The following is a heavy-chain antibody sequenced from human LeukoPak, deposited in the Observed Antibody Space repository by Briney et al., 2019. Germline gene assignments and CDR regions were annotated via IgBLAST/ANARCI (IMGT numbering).Heavy chain of an antibody. V-gene: IGHV1-24*01. J-gene: IGHJ4*02. CDR1: GYTLTELS. Sequence: ASVKVSCKVSGYTLTELSMHWVRQAPGKGLEWMGGFDPEDGETIYAQKFQGRVTMTEDTSTDTAYMELSSLRSEDTAVYYCATGGSVAGTFDYWGQGTLVTVSS. CDR3: ATGGSVAGTFDY. D-gene: IGHD6-19*01. CDR2: FDPEDGET.